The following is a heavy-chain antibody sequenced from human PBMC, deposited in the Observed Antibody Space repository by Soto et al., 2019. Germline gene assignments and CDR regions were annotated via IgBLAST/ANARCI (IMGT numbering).Heavy chain of an antibody. J-gene: IGHJ5*02. CDR3: ARDCLYYYDSSGYRWFDP. D-gene: IGHD3-22*01. Sequence: SETLSLTCTVSGGSISSGGYYWSWIRQHPGKGLEWIGYIYYSGSTYYNPSLKSRVTISVDTSKNQFFLKLSSVTAADTAVYYCARDCLYYYDSSGYRWFDPWGQGTLVTVSS. V-gene: IGHV4-31*03. CDR2: IYYSGST. CDR1: GGSISSGGYY.